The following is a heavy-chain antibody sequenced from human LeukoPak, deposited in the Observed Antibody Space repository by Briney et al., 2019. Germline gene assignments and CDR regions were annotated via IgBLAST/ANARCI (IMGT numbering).Heavy chain of an antibody. CDR3: GRSRAGAIDY. J-gene: IGHJ4*02. D-gene: IGHD1-26*01. CDR2: TRNKANSYST. V-gene: IGHV3-72*01. CDR1: GFTLSDHY. Sequence: GGSLRLSCAASGFTLSDHYMDWVRQAPGKGLEWVGRTRNKANSYSTEYAASVKGRFTISRDESKNSLYLQMKSLKTEDTAVYYCGRSRAGAIDYWGQGTLVTVSS.